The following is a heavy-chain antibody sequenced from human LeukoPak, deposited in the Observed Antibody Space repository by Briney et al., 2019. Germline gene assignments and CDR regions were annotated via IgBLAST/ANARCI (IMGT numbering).Heavy chain of an antibody. D-gene: IGHD3-16*01. J-gene: IGHJ4*02. CDR3: TKELNDDFEY. V-gene: IGHV3-7*01. Sequence: GGSLRLSCAVSGSRVSDYQTTWVRQAPGKGLECVANIKADGSAKYYPDSVNGRFTVSRDNAKNSLYLQMNNMRVEDTAICCWTKELNDDFEYWGQGTLVTVSS. CDR1: GSRVSDYQ. CDR2: IKADGSAK.